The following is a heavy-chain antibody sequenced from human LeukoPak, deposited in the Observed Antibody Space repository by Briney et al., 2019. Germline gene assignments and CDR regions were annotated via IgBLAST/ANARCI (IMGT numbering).Heavy chain of an antibody. D-gene: IGHD1-1*01. CDR2: IIPIFGTA. J-gene: IGHJ4*02. CDR1: GGTFSSYA. Sequence: SVKVSCKASGGTFSSYAISWVRQAPGQGLEWMGGIIPIFGTATYAQKFQGRVTITTDESTSTAYMELSSLRSEDTAVYYCARGLMTTNGYYFDYWGQGTLVTVSS. CDR3: ARGLMTTNGYYFDY. V-gene: IGHV1-69*05.